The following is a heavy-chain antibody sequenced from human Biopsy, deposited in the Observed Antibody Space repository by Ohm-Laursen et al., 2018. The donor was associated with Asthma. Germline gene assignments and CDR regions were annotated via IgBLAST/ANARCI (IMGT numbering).Heavy chain of an antibody. D-gene: IGHD2-15*01. CDR2: ISYSRST. J-gene: IGHJ2*01. CDR1: GGSVSSGSYY. Sequence: SQTLSLTCTVSGGSVSSGSYYWSWIRQPPGKGLAWVSYISYSRSTDYNPSLKSRLTISMDTSKNQFSLKLSSVTAADTAVYYCARVPTTLRYFDLWGRGTLVTVSS. V-gene: IGHV4-61*01. CDR3: ARVPTTLRYFDL.